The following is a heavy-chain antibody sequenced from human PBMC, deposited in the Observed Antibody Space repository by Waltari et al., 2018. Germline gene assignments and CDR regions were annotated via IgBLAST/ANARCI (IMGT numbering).Heavy chain of an antibody. CDR1: GFTFDDYT. D-gene: IGHD3-9*01. J-gene: IGHJ6*02. V-gene: IGHV3-43*01. CDR3: AKGGNDILTGPYYYYYYGMDV. Sequence: EVQLVESGGVVVQPGGSLRLSCAASGFTFDDYTMHWVRQAPGKGLEWVSLISWDGGSTYYADSVKCRFTISRDNSKNSLYLQMNSLRTEDTALYYCAKGGNDILTGPYYYYYYGMDVWGQGTTVTVSS. CDR2: ISWDGGST.